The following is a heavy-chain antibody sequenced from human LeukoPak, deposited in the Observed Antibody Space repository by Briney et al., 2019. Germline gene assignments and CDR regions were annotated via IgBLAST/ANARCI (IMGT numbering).Heavy chain of an antibody. V-gene: IGHV3-7*04. CDR2: IKQDGSEK. CDR3: ARGAYMFDY. J-gene: IGHJ4*02. Sequence: PGGSLRLSCAASGFTFSSYWMSWVRQAPGKGLEWVANIKQDGSEKYYVDSVKGRFTISRDNAKKSLYLQMNSLRGEDTAVYYCARGAYMFDYWGQGALVTDST. CDR1: GFTFSSYW. D-gene: IGHD3-16*01.